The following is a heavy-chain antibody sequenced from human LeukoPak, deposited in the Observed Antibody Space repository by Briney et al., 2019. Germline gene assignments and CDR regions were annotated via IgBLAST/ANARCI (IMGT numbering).Heavy chain of an antibody. CDR1: GYSFLNYS. CDR2: ISAYNGYT. D-gene: IGHD6-19*01. CDR3: ARESPRRAVTGMDY. V-gene: IGHV1-18*01. J-gene: IGHJ4*02. Sequence: ASVKVSCKTSGYSFLNYSISWVRQVPGQGLGWMGWISAYNGYTDLAERLQGRATLATDTSTSTAYMELRNLRSDDTAVYYCARESPRRAVTGMDYWGQGTLVTVSS.